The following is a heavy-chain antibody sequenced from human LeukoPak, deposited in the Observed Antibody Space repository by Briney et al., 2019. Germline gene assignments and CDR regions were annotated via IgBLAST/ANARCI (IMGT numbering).Heavy chain of an antibody. CDR3: ARNPYGDYYFDY. V-gene: IGHV3-30*04. J-gene: IGHJ4*02. D-gene: IGHD4-17*01. Sequence: LXLSCXASGIPXXRNSMHWVRRAPGGGPEWLAFISESTKQKNYADSVQGRFTISRDNSKNTLFLQMDSLRGDDTGIYYCARNPYGDYYFDYWGQGTLVTVSS. CDR1: GIPXXRNS. CDR2: ISESTKQK.